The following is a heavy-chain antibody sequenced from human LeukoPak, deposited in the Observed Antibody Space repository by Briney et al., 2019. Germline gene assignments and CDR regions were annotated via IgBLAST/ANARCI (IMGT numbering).Heavy chain of an antibody. CDR2: TYYSGST. J-gene: IGHJ5*02. Sequence: PSETLSLTCTVSGGSISSGGYYWSWIRQHPGKGLEWIGYTYYSGSTNYNPSLKSRVTISVDTSKNQFSLKLSSVTAADTAVYYCARDNYYGSGSYLDPWGQGTLVTVSS. D-gene: IGHD3-10*01. V-gene: IGHV4-61*08. CDR3: ARDNYYGSGSYLDP. CDR1: GGSISSGGYY.